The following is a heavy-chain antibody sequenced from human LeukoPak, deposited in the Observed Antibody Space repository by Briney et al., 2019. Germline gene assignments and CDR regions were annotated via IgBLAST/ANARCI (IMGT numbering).Heavy chain of an antibody. CDR1: GVTFSDYY. CDR2: ISSSGSTI. J-gene: IGHJ4*02. CDR3: ARDWAEYYFDY. D-gene: IGHD2/OR15-2a*01. V-gene: IGHV3-11*04. Sequence: KPGGSLRLSCAASGVTFSDYYRSWIRQAPGKGLEWGSYISSSGSTIYYADSVKGRFTIARVNAKNSLYLQMNSLRAEDTAVYYCARDWAEYYFDYWGQGTLVTVSS.